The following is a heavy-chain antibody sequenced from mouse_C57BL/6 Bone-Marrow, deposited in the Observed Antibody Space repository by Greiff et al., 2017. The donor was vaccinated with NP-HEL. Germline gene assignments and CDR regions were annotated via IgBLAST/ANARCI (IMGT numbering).Heavy chain of an antibody. V-gene: IGHV1-82*01. CDR3: AVAKSYVWFAY. J-gene: IGHJ3*01. CDR1: GYAFSSSW. Sequence: VHLVESGPELVKPGASVKISCKASGYAFSSSWMNWVKQRPGKGLEWIGRIYPGDGDTNYNGKFKGKATLTADKSSSTAYMQLSSLTSEDSAVYFCAVAKSYVWFAYWGQGTLVTVSA. CDR2: IYPGDGDT. D-gene: IGHD1-1*01.